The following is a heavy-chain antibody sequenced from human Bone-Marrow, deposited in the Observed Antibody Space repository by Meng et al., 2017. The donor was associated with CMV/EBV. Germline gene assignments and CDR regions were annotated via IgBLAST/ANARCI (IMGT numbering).Heavy chain of an antibody. J-gene: IGHJ6*02. CDR2: ISSSSSTI. D-gene: IGHD2-2*01. V-gene: IGHV3-48*04. CDR1: GFTFSSYS. Sequence: GESLKISCAASGFTFSSYSMNWVRQAPGKGLEWVSYISSSSSTIYYADSVKGRFTIFRDNAKNSLYLQMNSLRAEDTAVYYCARADCSSTSCPRVYYYYGMDVWGQGTTVTVSS. CDR3: ARADCSSTSCPRVYYYYGMDV.